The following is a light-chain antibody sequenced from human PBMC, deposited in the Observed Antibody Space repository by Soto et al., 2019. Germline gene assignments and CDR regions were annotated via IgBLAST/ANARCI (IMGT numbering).Light chain of an antibody. CDR2: SND. Sequence: QSALTQPPSASGTPGQRVTISCSGTYSNVGSNVVNWYQQVPGAAPKLVIYSNDRRPSGVPDRFFGSKSGASASLAISGLQTEDEADYYCAAWDDSLIALLFGGGTKLTVL. V-gene: IGLV1-44*01. CDR1: YSNVGSNV. J-gene: IGLJ3*02. CDR3: AAWDDSLIALL.